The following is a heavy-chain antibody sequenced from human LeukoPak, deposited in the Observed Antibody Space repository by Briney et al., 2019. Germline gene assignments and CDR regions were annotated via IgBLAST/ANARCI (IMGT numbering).Heavy chain of an antibody. V-gene: IGHV4-34*01. Sequence: SETLSLTCAVYGGSLSGYYWSWIRQPPGKGLEWIGEIKESEKTNYNPSLKSRVTISIDTSKNQFSLKLSSVTAADTAVYYCAREGLRNVHDPLGYWGQGTLVTVSS. CDR3: AREGLRNVHDPLGY. D-gene: IGHD5/OR15-5a*01. CDR2: IKESEKT. J-gene: IGHJ4*02. CDR1: GGSLSGYY.